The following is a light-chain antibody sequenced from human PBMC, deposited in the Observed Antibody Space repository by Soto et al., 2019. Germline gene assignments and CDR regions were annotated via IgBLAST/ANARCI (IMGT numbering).Light chain of an antibody. Sequence: EIVMTQSPATLSVSPGERATLSCRASQSVSSNLAWYQQNPGQAPRLLIYGASTRATEIPPRFSGSWSGTEFTLTISSLQSEDLAVYYCQQYNNWPLTCGQGTKVEIK. V-gene: IGKV3-15*01. CDR3: QQYNNWPLT. J-gene: IGKJ1*01. CDR1: QSVSSN. CDR2: GAS.